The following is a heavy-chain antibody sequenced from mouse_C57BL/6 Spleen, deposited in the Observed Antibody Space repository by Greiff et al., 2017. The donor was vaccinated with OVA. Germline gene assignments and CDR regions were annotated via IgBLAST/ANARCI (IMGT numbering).Heavy chain of an antibody. CDR3: ARGGTHYYAMDD. Sequence: EVQLVESEAGLVQPGSSMKLSCTASGFTFSDYYMAWVRQVPEKGLEWVANINYDGGSTYYLDSLKSRFIITGDNAKNILYMQMSSLKSEDTATYYCARGGTHYYAMDDWGQGTSVTVSS. V-gene: IGHV5-16*01. J-gene: IGHJ4*01. CDR1: GFTFSDYY. CDR2: INYDGGST.